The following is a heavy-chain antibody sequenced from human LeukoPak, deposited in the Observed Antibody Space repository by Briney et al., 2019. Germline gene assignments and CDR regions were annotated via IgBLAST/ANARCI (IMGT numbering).Heavy chain of an antibody. CDR3: ARVELRTSDAFDI. CDR1: GYSISSGYY. V-gene: IGHV4-61*01. CDR2: IYYSGST. Sequence: SETLSLTCTVSGYSISSGYYWSWIRQPPGKGLEWIGYIYYSGSTNYNPSLKSRVTIAVDTSKNQFSLKLSSVTAADTAVYYCARVELRTSDAFDIWGQGTMVTVSS. D-gene: IGHD1-14*01. J-gene: IGHJ3*02.